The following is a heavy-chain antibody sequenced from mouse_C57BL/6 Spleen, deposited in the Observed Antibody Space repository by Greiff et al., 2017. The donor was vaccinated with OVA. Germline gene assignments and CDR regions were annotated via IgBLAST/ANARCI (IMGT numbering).Heavy chain of an antibody. Sequence: VMLVESGPELVKPGASVKISCKASGYAFSSSWMNWVKQRPGKGLEWIGRIYPGDGDTNYNGKFKGKATLTADKSSSTAYMQLSSLTSEDSAVYFCARSAGTLDDWGQGTTLTVSS. CDR1: GYAFSSSW. CDR3: ARSAGTLDD. V-gene: IGHV1-82*01. D-gene: IGHD4-1*01. CDR2: IYPGDGDT. J-gene: IGHJ2*01.